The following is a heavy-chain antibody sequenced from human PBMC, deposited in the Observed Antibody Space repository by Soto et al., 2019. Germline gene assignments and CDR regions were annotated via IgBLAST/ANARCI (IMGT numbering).Heavy chain of an antibody. CDR3: AKRSSSSTFHY. Sequence: EVQLLESGGGLVQPGESLRLSCAASGFTFSSYAMSWVRQAPGKGLEWVSVISGSDDSTYYADSVKGRFTISRDNSKNTLYMQMNSLRAEDTDVYYCAKRSSSSTFHYWGQGTLVTVSS. J-gene: IGHJ4*02. V-gene: IGHV3-23*01. CDR2: ISGSDDST. CDR1: GFTFSSYA. D-gene: IGHD6-6*01.